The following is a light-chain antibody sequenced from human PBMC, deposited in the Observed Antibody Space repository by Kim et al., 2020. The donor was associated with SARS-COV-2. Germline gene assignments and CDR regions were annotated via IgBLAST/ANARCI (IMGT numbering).Light chain of an antibody. J-gene: IGKJ2*01. CDR2: DAS. V-gene: IGKV3-11*01. CDR1: QSVGSY. CDR3: QQRSNYYT. Sequence: LPMSPGERAPLACRVSQSVGSYLAWHQQKPGQAPRLLIYDASKRATGIPARFSGSGSGTDFTLTISSLEPEDFAVYYCQQRSNYYTFGQGTKLEIK.